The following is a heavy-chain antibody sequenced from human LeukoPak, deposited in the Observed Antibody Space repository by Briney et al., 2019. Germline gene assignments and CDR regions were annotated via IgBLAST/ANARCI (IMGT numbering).Heavy chain of an antibody. CDR1: GFTFSSYA. Sequence: GGSLRLSCAASGFTFSSYAMSWVRQAPGKGLEWVSYISSSGSTIYYADSVKGRFTISRDNAKNSLYLQMNSLRAEDTAVYYCARGPSGGNRLWMDYWGQGTLVTVSS. D-gene: IGHD2-21*01. CDR2: ISSSGSTI. J-gene: IGHJ4*02. V-gene: IGHV3-48*03. CDR3: ARGPSGGNRLWMDY.